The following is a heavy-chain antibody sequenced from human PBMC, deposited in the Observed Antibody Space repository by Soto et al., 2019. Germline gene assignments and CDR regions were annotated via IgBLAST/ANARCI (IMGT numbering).Heavy chain of an antibody. CDR3: ARGASGWYFTPVDY. Sequence: GGSLRLSCAASGFTFSSYGMHWVRQAPGKGLEWVAVISYDGSNKYYADSVKGRFTISRDNSKNTLYLQMNSLRSEDTAVYYCARGASGWYFTPVDYWGQGTLVTVSS. J-gene: IGHJ4*02. V-gene: IGHV3-30*03. CDR2: ISYDGSNK. D-gene: IGHD6-19*01. CDR1: GFTFSSYG.